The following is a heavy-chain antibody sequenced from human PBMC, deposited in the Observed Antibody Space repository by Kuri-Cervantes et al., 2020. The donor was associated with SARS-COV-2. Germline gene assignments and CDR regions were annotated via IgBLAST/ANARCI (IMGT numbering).Heavy chain of an antibody. CDR3: ARTQSGTLFGVVATFDS. CDR1: GGSVNSGSYY. CDR2: IFYSGRT. J-gene: IGHJ4*02. V-gene: IGHV4-61*01. D-gene: IGHD3-3*01. Sequence: SETLSLTCTVSGGSVNSGSYYWSWIRQPPGKGLEWIGGIFYSGRTNYNPSLKSRITMSVDTSKDQFSLKFTSVTAADTAVYYCARTQSGTLFGVVATFDSWGQGILVTVSS.